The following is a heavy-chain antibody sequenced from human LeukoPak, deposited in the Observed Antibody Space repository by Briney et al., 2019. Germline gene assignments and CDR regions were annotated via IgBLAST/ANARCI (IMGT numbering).Heavy chain of an antibody. D-gene: IGHD5-18*01. J-gene: IGHJ6*02. CDR3: ARVDTAMVLYYYGMDV. V-gene: IGHV5-51*01. CDR1: GYSFTSYW. CDR2: IYPGDSDT. Sequence: GESLKISCKGSGYSFTSYWIGWVRQMPGKGLEWMGIIYPGDSDTRYSPSFQGQVTISADKSISTAYLQWSSLKASDTAMYYCARVDTAMVLYYYGMDVWGQGTTVTVSS.